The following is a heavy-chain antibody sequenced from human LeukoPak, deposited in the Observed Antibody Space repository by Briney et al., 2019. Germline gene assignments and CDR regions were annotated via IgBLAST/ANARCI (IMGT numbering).Heavy chain of an antibody. CDR2: IYPGDSDT. CDR3: AGGYYYDSSGPGGGAFDI. V-gene: IGHV5-51*01. Sequence: GESLKISRKGSGYSFTSFWIGWVRQMPGKGLEWMGIIYPGDSDTRYSPSFQGQVTISADKSISTAYLQWSSLKATDTAMYYCAGGYYYDSSGPGGGAFDIWGQGAMVTVSS. D-gene: IGHD3-22*01. J-gene: IGHJ3*02. CDR1: GYSFTSFW.